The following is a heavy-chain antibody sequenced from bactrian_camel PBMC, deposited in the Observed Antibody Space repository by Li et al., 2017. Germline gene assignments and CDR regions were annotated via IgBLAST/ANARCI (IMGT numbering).Heavy chain of an antibody. CDR2: IESDGST. J-gene: IGHJ6*01. D-gene: IGHD2*01. V-gene: IGHV3S55*01. CDR1: VDTIGRYC. CDR3: AASEDCSGGYVRSNWDFGY. Sequence: HVQLVESGGGSVQVGGSLRLSCVASVDTIGRYCMGWFRQIPDKEREGIAGIESDGSTSYADSVKGRFTISEDNVKKTLHLQMDVLKPEDTAMYYCAASEDCSGGYVRSNWDFGYLGRGTQVTVS.